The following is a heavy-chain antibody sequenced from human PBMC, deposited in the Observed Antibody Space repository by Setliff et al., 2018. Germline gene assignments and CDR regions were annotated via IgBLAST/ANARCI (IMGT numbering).Heavy chain of an antibody. Sequence: GGSLRLSCAASGFRISFREYWMFWVRQAPGKGLEWVANIKQDGGEKYYVDSVKGRFTISRDNAKNSLYLQMNSLRAEDSAVYYCVRDWYFYDTSGYFKGAPFDYWGQGTPVTAPQ. D-gene: IGHD3-22*01. J-gene: IGHJ4*02. V-gene: IGHV3-7*03. CDR2: IKQDGGEK. CDR1: GFRISFREYW. CDR3: VRDWYFYDTSGYFKGAPFDY.